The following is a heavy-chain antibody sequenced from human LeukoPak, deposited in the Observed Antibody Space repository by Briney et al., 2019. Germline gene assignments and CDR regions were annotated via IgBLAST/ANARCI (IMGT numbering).Heavy chain of an antibody. Sequence: PGGSLRLPCAASGFTCSDYAMNWVRQAPGKGLEWVSYISSSRGNAVYYAAYVRGRFTISRDDAKNSLNLQMHSLRGEDTAVYYCAKEIAGQATAWLHAFDIWGQGAMGTVSS. J-gene: IGHJ3*02. V-gene: IGHV3-48*04. D-gene: IGHD3-9*01. CDR1: GFTCSDYA. CDR3: AKEIAGQATAWLHAFDI. CDR2: ISSSRGNAV.